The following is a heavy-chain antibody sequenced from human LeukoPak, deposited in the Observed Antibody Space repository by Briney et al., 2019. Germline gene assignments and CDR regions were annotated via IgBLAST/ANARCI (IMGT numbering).Heavy chain of an antibody. V-gene: IGHV4-59*01. CDR1: GGSISSYY. CDR3: AREERGYSYGFPYYYYYMDV. Sequence: SETLSLTCTVSGGSISSYYWSWIRQPPGKGLEWIGYIYYSGSTNYNPSLKSRVTISVDTSKNQLSLKLSSVTAADTAVYYCAREERGYSYGFPYYYYYMDVWGKGTTVTISS. D-gene: IGHD5-18*01. J-gene: IGHJ6*03. CDR2: IYYSGST.